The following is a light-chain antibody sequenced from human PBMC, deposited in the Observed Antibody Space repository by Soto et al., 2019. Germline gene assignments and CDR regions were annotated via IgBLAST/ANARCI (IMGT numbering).Light chain of an antibody. CDR1: ISDIGRYNF. Sequence: TQPACMSGSPGQSITISCTGTISDIGRYNFVSWYQHHPGKAPKLIIYEATKRPSGVSYRFSGSKCGNRASLTISGLQADDGADYYRTSYTITSPYVFGTGTKVTVL. V-gene: IGLV2-14*01. CDR3: TSYTITSPYV. CDR2: EAT. J-gene: IGLJ1*01.